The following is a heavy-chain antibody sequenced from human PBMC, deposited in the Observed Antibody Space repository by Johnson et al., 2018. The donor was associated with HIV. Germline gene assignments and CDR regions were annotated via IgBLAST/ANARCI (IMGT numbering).Heavy chain of an antibody. J-gene: IGHJ3*02. CDR1: GFTFSSYW. Sequence: QVQLVESGGGLVQPGGSLRLSCAASGFTFSSYWMSWVRQAPGQGLEWVAFIRYDGSNKYYADSVTGRFTISRDNSKNTLYLQMNSLRAEDTAVYYCAKGDYFDTRAAFDIWGQGTVVIVSS. CDR2: IRYDGSNK. V-gene: IGHV3-30*02. CDR3: AKGDYFDTRAAFDI. D-gene: IGHD3-22*01.